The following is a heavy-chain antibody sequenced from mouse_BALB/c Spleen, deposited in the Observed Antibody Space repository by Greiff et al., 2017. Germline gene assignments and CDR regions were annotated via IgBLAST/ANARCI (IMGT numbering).Heavy chain of an antibody. J-gene: IGHJ2*01. V-gene: IGHV1S81*02. CDR2: INPSNGRT. D-gene: IGHD1-1*01. CDR1: GYTFTSYW. CDR3: APYYYGSSHYFDY. Sequence: QVQLKQPGAELVKPGASVKLSCKASGYTFTSYWMHWVKQRPGQGLEWIGEINPSNGRTNYNEKFKSKATLTVDKSSSTAYMQLSSLTSEDSAVYYCAPYYYGSSHYFDYWGQGTTLTVSS.